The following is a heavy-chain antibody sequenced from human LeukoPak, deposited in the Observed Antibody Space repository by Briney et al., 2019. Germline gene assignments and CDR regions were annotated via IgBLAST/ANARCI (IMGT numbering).Heavy chain of an antibody. CDR3: AKDSGSYFEYFQH. Sequence: GGSLRLSCAASGFTFSSYWMSWVRQAPGKGLEWVANIKQDGSEKYYVDSVKGRFTISRDNAKNSLYLQMNSLRAEDTAVYYCAKDSGSYFEYFQHWGQGTLVTVFS. J-gene: IGHJ1*01. CDR2: IKQDGSEK. CDR1: GFTFSSYW. V-gene: IGHV3-7*04. D-gene: IGHD1-26*01.